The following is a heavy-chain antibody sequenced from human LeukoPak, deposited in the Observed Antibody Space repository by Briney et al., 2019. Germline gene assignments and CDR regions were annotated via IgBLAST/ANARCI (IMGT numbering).Heavy chain of an antibody. J-gene: IGHJ4*02. CDR2: IYHSGST. D-gene: IGHD3-22*01. CDR1: GGSISSSSYF. V-gene: IGHV4-39*01. Sequence: PSETLSLTCTVSGGSISSSSYFWGWIRQPPGKGLEWIGSIYHSGSTYYNPSLKSRVTLSVDTSKNQFYLKLSSVTAADTAVYYCTTPPPRRRGFYDGSGYGYYFDYWGQGTLVTVSS. CDR3: TTPPPRRRGFYDGSGYGYYFDY.